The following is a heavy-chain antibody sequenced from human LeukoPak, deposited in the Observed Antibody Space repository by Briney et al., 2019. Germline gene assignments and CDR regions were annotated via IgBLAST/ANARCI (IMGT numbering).Heavy chain of an antibody. CDR1: GFTFSSYA. D-gene: IGHD3-22*01. CDR3: AKDVSGYYYYFDY. V-gene: IGHV3-23*01. Sequence: PGGSLRLSCAASGFTFSSYAMSWVRQAPGKGLEWVSGIIVGGGSTYYADSVKGRFTISRDNSKNTLYLQMNSLRADDTAVYYCAKDVSGYYYYFDYWGQGTLVTVSS. CDR2: IIVGGGST. J-gene: IGHJ4*02.